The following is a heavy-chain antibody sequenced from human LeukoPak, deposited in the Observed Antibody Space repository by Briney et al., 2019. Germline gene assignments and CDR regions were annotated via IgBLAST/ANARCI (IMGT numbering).Heavy chain of an antibody. CDR1: GFPLNSHH. D-gene: IGHD3-16*01. Sequence: GGSLRLSCAASGFPLNSHHMNWVRQAPGKGLEWVSYISSTSSAIYYADSVKGRFTMTRDNAKNSLYLHMNSLRDEDTAVYYCARDSTLGESAFDIWGLGTLVTVSS. J-gene: IGHJ3*02. CDR3: ARDSTLGESAFDI. CDR2: ISSTSSAI. V-gene: IGHV3-48*02.